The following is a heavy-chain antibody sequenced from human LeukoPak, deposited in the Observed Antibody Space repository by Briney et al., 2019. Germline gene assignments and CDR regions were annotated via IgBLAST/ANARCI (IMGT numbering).Heavy chain of an antibody. Sequence: GGSLRLSCAASGFTFSSYAMHWVRQAPGKGLEWVAVISYDGSNKYYADSVKGRFTISRDNSKNTLYLQMNSLRAEDTAVYYCASYSSSFHYFDYWGQGTLVTVSS. V-gene: IGHV3-30*04. CDR1: GFTFSSYA. CDR3: ASYSSSFHYFDY. J-gene: IGHJ4*02. D-gene: IGHD6-13*01. CDR2: ISYDGSNK.